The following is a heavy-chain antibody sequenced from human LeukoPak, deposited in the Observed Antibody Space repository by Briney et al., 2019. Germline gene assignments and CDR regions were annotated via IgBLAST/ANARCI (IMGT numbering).Heavy chain of an antibody. Sequence: PGGSLRLSCAASGFTFSSYWMSWVRQAPGKGLEWVANIKQDGSEKYYVDSVKGRFTISRDNAKNSLYLQMNSLRAEDTAVYYCARDADTAMGLGFDYWGQGTLVTVSS. CDR1: GFTFSSYW. CDR3: ARDADTAMGLGFDY. V-gene: IGHV3-7*01. D-gene: IGHD5-18*01. J-gene: IGHJ4*02. CDR2: IKQDGSEK.